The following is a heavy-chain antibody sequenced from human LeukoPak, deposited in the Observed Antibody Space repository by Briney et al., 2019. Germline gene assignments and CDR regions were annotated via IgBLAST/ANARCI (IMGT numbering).Heavy chain of an antibody. CDR1: GFTFSSYW. Sequence: GGSLRLSCAASGFTFSSYWMHWVRQAPGKGLVWVSRINSDGSSTSYADSVKGRFTISRDNAKNTLYLQMNSLRAEDTAVYYCARAGIEYYYDSSGYYRAYPDAFDIWGQGTMVTVSS. V-gene: IGHV3-74*01. J-gene: IGHJ3*02. D-gene: IGHD3-22*01. CDR3: ARAGIEYYYDSSGYYRAYPDAFDI. CDR2: INSDGSST.